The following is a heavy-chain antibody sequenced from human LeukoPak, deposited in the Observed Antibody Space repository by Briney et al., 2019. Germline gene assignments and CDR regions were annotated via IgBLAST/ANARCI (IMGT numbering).Heavy chain of an antibody. CDR2: IIPIFGTA. J-gene: IGHJ4*02. V-gene: IGHV1-69*05. D-gene: IGHD1-26*01. CDR1: GGTFGSYA. CDR3: ASAILLKYSGSYPDY. Sequence: SVKVSCKASGGTFGSYAISWVRQAPGQGLEWMGGIIPIFGTANYAQKFQGRATITTDESTSTAYMELSSLRSEDTAVYYCASAILLKYSGSYPDYWGQGTLVTVSS.